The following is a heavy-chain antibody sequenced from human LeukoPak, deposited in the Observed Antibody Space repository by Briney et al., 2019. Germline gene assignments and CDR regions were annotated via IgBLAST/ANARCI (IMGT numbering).Heavy chain of an antibody. V-gene: IGHV4-34*01. CDR2: INHSGST. D-gene: IGHD4-23*01. J-gene: IGHJ6*02. CDR1: GGSFSGYY. CDR3: ASSLSGGNLWDMDV. Sequence: SETLSLTCAVYGGSFSGYYWSWIRQPPGKGLEWIGEINHSGSTDYNPSLKSRVIISVDRSKKQFSLKLSSVTAADTAAYYCASSLSGGNLWDMDVWGQGTTVTVSS.